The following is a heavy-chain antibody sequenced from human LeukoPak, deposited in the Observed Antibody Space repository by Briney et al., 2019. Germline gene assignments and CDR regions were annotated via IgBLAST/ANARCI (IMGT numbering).Heavy chain of an antibody. D-gene: IGHD2-15*01. CDR3: ARSCSGGNCYADH. J-gene: IGHJ5*02. CDR2: VRNDGSNR. Sequence: GGSLRLSCAASGFTFRSYGMHWVRQAPGKGLEWVAFVRNDGSNRYYGDSVKGRFTISRDNSKNTLYLQMNSLGAEDTAVYYCARSCSGGNCYADHWGQGTLVTVSS. V-gene: IGHV3-30*02. CDR1: GFTFRSYG.